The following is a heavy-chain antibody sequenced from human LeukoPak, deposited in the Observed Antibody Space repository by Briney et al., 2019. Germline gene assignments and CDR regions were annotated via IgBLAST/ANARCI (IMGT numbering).Heavy chain of an antibody. V-gene: IGHV3-23*01. CDR3: AKVLSGSYYSLHY. CDR2: ISGSGGST. Sequence: GGSLRLSCAASGLTFSSYAMSWVRQAPGKGLEWVSAISGSGGSTYYADSVKGRFTISRDNSKNTLYLQMNSLRAEDTAVYYCAKVLSGSYYSLHYWGQGTLVTVSS. J-gene: IGHJ4*02. CDR1: GLTFSSYA. D-gene: IGHD1-26*01.